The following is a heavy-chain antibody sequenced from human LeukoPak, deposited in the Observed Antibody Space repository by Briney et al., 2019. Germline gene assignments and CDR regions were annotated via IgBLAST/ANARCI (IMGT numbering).Heavy chain of an antibody. V-gene: IGHV3-7*01. CDR3: VRDRRDGNNLAYHFDF. CDR2: IKQDASQ. CDR1: GFAFSRHW. J-gene: IGHJ4*02. D-gene: IGHD5-24*01. Sequence: GGSLRLSCAASGFAFSRHWMGWVRQAPGKGLEWVANIKQDASQYYVDSVRGRFTISRDHSQNMLYLHMTSLRDEDTALYYCVRDRRDGNNLAYHFDFWGQGTLVTVSS.